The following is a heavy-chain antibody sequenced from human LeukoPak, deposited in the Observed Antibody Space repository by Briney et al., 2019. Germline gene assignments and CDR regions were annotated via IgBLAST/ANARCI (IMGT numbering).Heavy chain of an antibody. J-gene: IGHJ4*02. D-gene: IGHD3-3*02. V-gene: IGHV1-69*05. Sequence: ASVKVSCKASGGTFSSYAISWVRQAPGQGLEWMGGIIPIFGTANYAQKFQGRVTITTDESTSTAYMELSSLRSEDTAVYYCARHFWSGYYRDYWDQGTLVTVSP. CDR3: ARHFWSGYYRDY. CDR1: GGTFSSYA. CDR2: IIPIFGTA.